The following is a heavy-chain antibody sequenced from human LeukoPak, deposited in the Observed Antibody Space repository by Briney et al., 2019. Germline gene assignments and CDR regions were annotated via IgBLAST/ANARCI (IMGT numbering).Heavy chain of an antibody. J-gene: IGHJ6*02. CDR1: GFTFSSYA. CDR3: ARGSYGSAYYYGMDA. Sequence: AGGSLRLSCAASGFTFSSYAMSWVRQAPGKGLEWVSAISGSGGSTYYADSVKGRFTISRDNSKNTLYLQMNSLRAEDTAVYYCARGSYGSAYYYGMDAWGQGTTVTVSS. D-gene: IGHD3-10*01. CDR2: ISGSGGST. V-gene: IGHV3-23*01.